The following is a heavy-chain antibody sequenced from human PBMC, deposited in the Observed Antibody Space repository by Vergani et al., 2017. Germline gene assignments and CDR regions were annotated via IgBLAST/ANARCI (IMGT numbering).Heavy chain of an antibody. CDR1: GFTFSDYY. D-gene: IGHD1-26*01. V-gene: IGHV3-11*06. CDR2: ISSSSSYT. CDR3: ARDRNSGSFDY. Sequence: QVQLVESGGGLVQPGGSLRLSCAASGFTFSDYYMSWIRQAPGKGLEWVSYISSSSSYTNYADSVKGRFTISRYNAKNSLYLQMNSLRAEDTAVYYCARDRNSGSFDYWGQGTLVTVSS. J-gene: IGHJ4*02.